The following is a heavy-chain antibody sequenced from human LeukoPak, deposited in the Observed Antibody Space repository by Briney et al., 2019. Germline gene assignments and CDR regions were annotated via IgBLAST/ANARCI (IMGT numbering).Heavy chain of an antibody. D-gene: IGHD3-3*01. CDR1: GGSISSYY. CDR3: ERVDYDFWSGRTNWFDP. J-gene: IGHJ5*02. Sequence: PSETLSLTCTVSGGSISSYYWSWIRQPPGKGLEWIGYIYYSGSTNYNPSLKSRVTISVDTSKNQFSLKLSSVTAADTAVYYCERVDYDFWSGRTNWFDPWGQGTLVTVSS. CDR2: IYYSGST. V-gene: IGHV4-59*01.